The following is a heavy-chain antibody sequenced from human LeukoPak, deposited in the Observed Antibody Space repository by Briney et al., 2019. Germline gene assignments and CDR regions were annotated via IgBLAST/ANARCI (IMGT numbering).Heavy chain of an antibody. CDR2: IAPSDSYT. V-gene: IGHV5-10-1*01. J-gene: IGHJ6*02. CDR3: ATVTTIYYYYGMDV. Sequence: GESLRISCKGSGYSFTSYWITWVRQMPRKGLEWIGRIAPSDSYTNYSPSFQGHVTISADKSISTAYLQCSSLKASDTAMYYCATVTTIYYYYGMDVWGQGTTVTVSS. D-gene: IGHD4-11*01. CDR1: GYSFTSYW.